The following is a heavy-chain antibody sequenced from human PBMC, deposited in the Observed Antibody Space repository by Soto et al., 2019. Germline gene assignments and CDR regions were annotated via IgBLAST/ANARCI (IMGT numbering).Heavy chain of an antibody. V-gene: IGHV3-23*01. CDR2: ISGSGGNT. J-gene: IGHJ4*02. Sequence: GASVKVSCKASGGTFSSYAMSWVRQAPGKGLEWVSAISGSGGNTYYADSVKGRFTISRDNSKNTLYLQMNSLRAEDTAVYYCAKETSRRGGCFDYWGQGTLDTVSS. CDR1: GGTFSSYA. D-gene: IGHD6-19*01. CDR3: AKETSRRGGCFDY.